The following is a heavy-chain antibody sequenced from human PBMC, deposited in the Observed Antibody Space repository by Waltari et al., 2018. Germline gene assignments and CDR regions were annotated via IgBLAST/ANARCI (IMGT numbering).Heavy chain of an antibody. V-gene: IGHV4-59*11. Sequence: QVQLQESGPGLVKPSETLSLTCTVSGGSISSHYWSWIRQPPGKGLEWIGYHYYSGSTTYNPSLKRRVTISVDTSKNQFSLKLSSVTAADTAVYYCARGLPSVVVGAFDIWGQGTMVTVSS. D-gene: IGHD3-22*01. CDR1: GGSISSHY. CDR3: ARGLPSVVVGAFDI. J-gene: IGHJ3*02. CDR2: HYYSGST.